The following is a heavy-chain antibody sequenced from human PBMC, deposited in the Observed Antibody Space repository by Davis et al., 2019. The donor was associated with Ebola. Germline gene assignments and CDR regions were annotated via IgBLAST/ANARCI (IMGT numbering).Heavy chain of an antibody. D-gene: IGHD1-26*01. CDR2: ISYDGSNK. Sequence: GGSLRLSCAASGFTFSSYGMHWVRQAPGKGLEWVAVISYDGSNKYYADSVKGRFTISRDNSKNTLYLQMNSLRAEDTAVYYCARDGGEWGLLIISYYYGMDVWGQGTTVTVSS. J-gene: IGHJ6*02. CDR3: ARDGGEWGLLIISYYYGMDV. CDR1: GFTFSSYG. V-gene: IGHV3-30*03.